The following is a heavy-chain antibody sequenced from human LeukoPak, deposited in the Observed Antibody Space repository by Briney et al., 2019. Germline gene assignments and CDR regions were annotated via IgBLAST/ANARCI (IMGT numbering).Heavy chain of an antibody. J-gene: IGHJ4*02. D-gene: IGHD5-18*01. V-gene: IGHV3-7*01. CDR1: GFTFSSHW. CDR2: IKQDGSET. Sequence: GGSLRLSCAASGFTFSSHWMTWVRQAPGKGLEWVANIKQDGSETYCVDSVKGRFAISRDNAKNSLYLQMNSLRADDTAVYYCARDPHTALDYWGQGTLVTVSS. CDR3: ARDPHTALDY.